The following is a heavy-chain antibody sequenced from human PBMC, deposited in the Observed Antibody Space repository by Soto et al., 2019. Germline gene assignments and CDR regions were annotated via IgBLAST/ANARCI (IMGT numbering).Heavy chain of an antibody. CDR2: IVGGGTII. CDR1: GFTFRTYA. Sequence: GGPPRLSCVASGFTFRTYAMSWFRQAPGEGQEWVSGIVGGGTIISYADSVKGRFTISRDDSNNVLYLQMHSLRAEDTAVYYSAKDRQPDGRWPFDHWGKGTLVTVPS. D-gene: IGHD2-8*01. V-gene: IGHV3-23*03. J-gene: IGHJ4*02. CDR3: AKDRQPDGRWPFDH.